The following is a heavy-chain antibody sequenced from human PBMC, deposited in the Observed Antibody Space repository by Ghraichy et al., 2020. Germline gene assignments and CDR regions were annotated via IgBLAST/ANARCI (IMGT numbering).Heavy chain of an antibody. V-gene: IGHV3-15*01. D-gene: IGHD3-3*01. Sequence: GGSLRLSCAASGISFSNAWMSWVRQAPGKGLEWIGRIKSKTDGGTTDYAAPVKGRFTISRDDSKNTLYLQMNSLKTDDTAVYYCTTDFGVRYYDFWSGYSYYWGQGTLVTVSS. CDR1: GISFSNAW. J-gene: IGHJ4*02. CDR3: TTDFGVRYYDFWSGYSYY. CDR2: IKSKTDGGTT.